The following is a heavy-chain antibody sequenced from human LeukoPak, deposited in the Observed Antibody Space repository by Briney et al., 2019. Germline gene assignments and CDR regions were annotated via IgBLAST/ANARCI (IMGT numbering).Heavy chain of an antibody. Sequence: GASVKVSCKASGYTFTSYGISWVRQAPGQGLEWMGWISAYNGNTNYAQKLQGRVTMTTDTSTSTAYMELRSLRSDDTAVYYCARDLVTGYSSGRQKRYGMDVWGQGTTVTVSS. J-gene: IGHJ6*02. CDR2: ISAYNGNT. CDR3: ARDLVTGYSSGRQKRYGMDV. V-gene: IGHV1-18*01. CDR1: GYTFTSYG. D-gene: IGHD6-19*01.